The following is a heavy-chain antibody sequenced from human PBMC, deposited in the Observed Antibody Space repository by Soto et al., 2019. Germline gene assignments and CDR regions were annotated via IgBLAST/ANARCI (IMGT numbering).Heavy chain of an antibody. D-gene: IGHD3-10*01. V-gene: IGHV4-59*01. J-gene: IGHJ6*02. CDR1: GGSISSYY. CDR3: ARGDYYGSGSYYDYYYYGMDV. CDR2: IYYSGST. Sequence: KSSETLSLTCTVSGGSISSYYWSWIRQPPGKGLEWIGYIYYSGSTNYNPSLKSRVTISVDTSKNQFSLKLSSVTAADTAVYYCARGDYYGSGSYYDYYYYGMDVWGQGTTVTVS.